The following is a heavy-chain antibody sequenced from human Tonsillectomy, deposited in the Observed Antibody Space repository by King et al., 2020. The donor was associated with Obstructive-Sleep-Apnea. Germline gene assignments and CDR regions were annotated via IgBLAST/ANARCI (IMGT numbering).Heavy chain of an antibody. Sequence: VQLQQCGAGLLKPSETLTLTCGVSGGSFTDYYCSWIRQPPGKGLEWMGGINHSGGTNYSPSLKSRVTISVDTSKNQSSLKLSSVTAADTAVYYCARGSGAASVTWFDPWGQGALVTVSS. CDR2: INHSGGT. D-gene: IGHD6-13*01. V-gene: IGHV4-34*01. CDR1: GGSFTDYY. CDR3: ARGSGAASVTWFDP. J-gene: IGHJ5*02.